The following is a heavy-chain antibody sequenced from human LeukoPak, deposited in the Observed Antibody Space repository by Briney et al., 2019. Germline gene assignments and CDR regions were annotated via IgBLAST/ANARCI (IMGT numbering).Heavy chain of an antibody. CDR1: GYPFSSYS. Sequence: GGSLRLSCVASGYPFSSYSMNRIRQAPGKGLEWVSYISVSGGVRSYADSVKGRFTISRDDARNSLYLQMNSLKDEDTAVYYCARDRGYFYDQLDYWGQGTLVTVSS. J-gene: IGHJ4*02. CDR2: ISVSGGVR. CDR3: ARDRGYFYDQLDY. D-gene: IGHD2/OR15-2a*01. V-gene: IGHV3-48*02.